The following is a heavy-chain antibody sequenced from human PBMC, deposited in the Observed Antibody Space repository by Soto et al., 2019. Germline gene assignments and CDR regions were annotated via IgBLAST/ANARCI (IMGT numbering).Heavy chain of an antibody. CDR2: FDPDEAET. Sequence: ASVKVSCKVSGYTLNEVAMHWVRQAPGKGLEWLGGFDPDEAETIYAQHFQGRVTMTEDTSTDTVYMELISLRSEDTALYFCTTYHGDYNFDHWGQGTLVTDSS. J-gene: IGHJ5*02. V-gene: IGHV1-24*01. CDR1: GYTLNEVA. D-gene: IGHD4-17*01. CDR3: TTYHGDYNFDH.